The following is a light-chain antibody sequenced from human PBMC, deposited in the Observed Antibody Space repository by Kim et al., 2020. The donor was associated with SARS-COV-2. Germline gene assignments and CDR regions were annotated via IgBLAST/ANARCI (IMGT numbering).Light chain of an antibody. CDR1: QGISKS. CDR2: AAS. V-gene: IGKV1-16*02. J-gene: IGKJ1*01. CDR3: QQYNNYPWT. Sequence: DIQMTQSPSSLSASVGDRVTITCRASQGISKSLDWCQQKPGKAPQSLIYAASSLQSGVPSKFSGSGSGTDFTLTISSLQPEDIATYYCQQYNNYPWTFGEGTKVDIK.